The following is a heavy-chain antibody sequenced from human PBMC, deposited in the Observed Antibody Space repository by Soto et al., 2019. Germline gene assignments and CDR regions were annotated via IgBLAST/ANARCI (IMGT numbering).Heavy chain of an antibody. CDR3: ARATYDFWSGQYYFDY. CDR2: INSDGSST. Sequence: GGSLSLSCAASGFTFSSYWMHWVRQAPGKGLVWVSRINSDGSSTSYADSVKGRFTISRDNAKNTLYLQMNSLRAEDTAVYYCARATYDFWSGQYYFDYWGQGTLVTVSS. V-gene: IGHV3-74*01. CDR1: GFTFSSYW. J-gene: IGHJ4*02. D-gene: IGHD3-3*01.